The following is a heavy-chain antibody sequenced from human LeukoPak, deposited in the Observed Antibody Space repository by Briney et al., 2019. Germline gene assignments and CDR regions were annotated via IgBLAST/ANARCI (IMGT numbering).Heavy chain of an antibody. J-gene: IGHJ4*02. V-gene: IGHV3-48*01. CDR2: ISSSSTI. CDR1: GFTFSSYS. CDR3: ARPFGKSSTIDY. D-gene: IGHD1-14*01. Sequence: GGSLRLSCAASGFTFSSYSMNWVRQAPGKGLEWVLYISSSSTIYYADSVKGRFTISRDNAKNSLYLQMNSLRAEDTAVYYCARPFGKSSTIDYWGQGNLVTVSS.